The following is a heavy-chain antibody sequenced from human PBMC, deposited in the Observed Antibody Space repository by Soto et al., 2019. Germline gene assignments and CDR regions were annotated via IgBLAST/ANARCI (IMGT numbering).Heavy chain of an antibody. J-gene: IGHJ2*01. CDR2: ISGSGGST. CDR3: AKRTAGWYFDL. Sequence: EVQLLESGGGLVQPGGSLRLSCAASGFTFSSYAMSWVRQAPGKGLEWVSAISGSGGSTYYADSVKGRFTISRDNSKNSLYLQMNGMRAVDTAVYYCAKRTAGWYFDLWGRGTLVTVSS. V-gene: IGHV3-23*01. D-gene: IGHD4-17*01. CDR1: GFTFSSYA.